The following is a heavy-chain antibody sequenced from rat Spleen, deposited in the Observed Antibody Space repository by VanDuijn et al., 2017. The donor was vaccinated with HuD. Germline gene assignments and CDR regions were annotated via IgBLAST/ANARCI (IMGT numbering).Heavy chain of an antibody. Sequence: EVQLVESGGGVVQPGRSMRLSCAASGFTFSHFYMAWVRQTPTKGLEWVASIRLGGCNTYSRDSVRGRFTISRDNAKSTLYLQMDSLRSEDTATYYCARHALMYTTDPFAYWGQGTLVTVSS. J-gene: IGHJ3*01. D-gene: IGHD1-6*01. CDR1: GFTFSHFY. CDR2: IRLGGCNT. CDR3: ARHALMYTTDPFAY. V-gene: IGHV5-25*01.